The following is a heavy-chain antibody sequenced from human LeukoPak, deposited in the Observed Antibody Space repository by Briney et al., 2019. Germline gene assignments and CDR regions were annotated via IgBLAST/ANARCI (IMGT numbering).Heavy chain of an antibody. J-gene: IGHJ4*02. CDR2: IYFDDSDT. CDR1: GDRVMDYW. Sequence: GESLKISCKSSGDRVMDYWIGWVRQTPGKGLEWMGIIYFDDSDTRYSPSFDGQVIISGDKSTATAYLQWSSLKASDTAIYYCGKSRVGGSLHSYDYWGQGTLVTVSS. CDR3: GKSRVGGSLHSYDY. D-gene: IGHD4-23*01. V-gene: IGHV5-51*01.